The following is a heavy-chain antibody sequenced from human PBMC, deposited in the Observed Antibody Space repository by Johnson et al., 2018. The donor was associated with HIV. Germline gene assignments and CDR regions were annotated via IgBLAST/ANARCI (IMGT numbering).Heavy chain of an antibody. V-gene: IGHV3-30*04. CDR3: AREGTKDSSGLDVGAFDI. J-gene: IGHJ3*02. D-gene: IGHD3-22*01. Sequence: QVQLVESGGGVVQPGRSLRLSCAASGFTFSTYAMHWVRQAPGKGLEWVALISYDGSNKYYADSVKGRFTISRDNSKNTLYLQMNSLRAEDTAVYYCAREGTKDSSGLDVGAFDIWGQGTMVTVSS. CDR2: ISYDGSNK. CDR1: GFTFSTYA.